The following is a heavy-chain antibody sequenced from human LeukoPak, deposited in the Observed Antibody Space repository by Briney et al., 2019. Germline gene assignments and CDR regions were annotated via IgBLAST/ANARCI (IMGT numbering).Heavy chain of an antibody. Sequence: SETLSLTCAVYGGSFSGYYWSWIRQPPGKGLEWIGEINHSGSTNYNPSLKSRVTISVDTSKNQFSLQLNSVTPEDTAVYYCAREVPPHRTSGSYPHSDAFDIWGQGTMVTVSS. CDR1: GGSFSGYY. V-gene: IGHV4-34*01. CDR3: AREVPPHRTSGSYPHSDAFDI. CDR2: INHSGST. J-gene: IGHJ3*02. D-gene: IGHD1-26*01.